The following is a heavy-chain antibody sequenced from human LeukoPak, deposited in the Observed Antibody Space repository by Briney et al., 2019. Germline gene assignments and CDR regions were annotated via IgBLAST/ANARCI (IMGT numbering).Heavy chain of an antibody. V-gene: IGHV1-69*13. CDR1: GGTFSSYA. CDR3: ARRLMITFGGVVQSSHFDY. J-gene: IGHJ4*02. CDR2: IIPVFGTA. Sequence: SVKVSCKASGGTFSSYAISWVRQAPGQGLEWMGGIIPVFGTANYAQKFQGRVTITADESTSTAYMELSSLRSEDTAVYYCARRLMITFGGVVQSSHFDYWGQGTLVTVSS. D-gene: IGHD3-16*01.